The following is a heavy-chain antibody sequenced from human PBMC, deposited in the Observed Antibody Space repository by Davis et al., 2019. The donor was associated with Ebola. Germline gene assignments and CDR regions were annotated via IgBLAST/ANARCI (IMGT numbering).Heavy chain of an antibody. Sequence: MPGGSLRLFCTVSGGSISSSSHYWGWIRQPPGKGLEWIGSIYYSGSTYYNPSLKSRVTISVDTSKNQFSLKLSSVTAADTAVYYCARGPPLQFVVVTGWGQGTLVTVSS. V-gene: IGHV4-39*01. CDR1: GGSISSSSHY. J-gene: IGHJ4*02. CDR2: IYYSGST. CDR3: ARGPPLQFVVVTG. D-gene: IGHD2-21*02.